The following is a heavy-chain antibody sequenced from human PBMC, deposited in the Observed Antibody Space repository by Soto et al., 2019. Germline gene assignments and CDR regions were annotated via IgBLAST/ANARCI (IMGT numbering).Heavy chain of an antibody. V-gene: IGHV3-30-3*01. Sequence: GGSLRLSCAASGFTFSSYTMHWVRQAPGKGLEWVAVISYDGSNKYYADSVKGRFTISRDNSKNTLYLQMNSLRAEDTAVYYCARVPSSSGRAHFDYWGQGTLVTVSS. CDR1: GFTFSSYT. CDR2: ISYDGSNK. CDR3: ARVPSSSGRAHFDY. J-gene: IGHJ4*02. D-gene: IGHD2-15*01.